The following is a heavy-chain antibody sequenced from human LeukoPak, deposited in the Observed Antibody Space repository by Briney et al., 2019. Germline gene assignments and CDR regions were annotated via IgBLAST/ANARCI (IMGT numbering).Heavy chain of an antibody. CDR2: IYTSGST. V-gene: IGHV4-4*07. J-gene: IGHJ6*02. Sequence: SETLSLTCTVSGGSISSYYWSWIRQPAGKGLEWIGRIYTSGSTNYNPSLKSRVTISVDTSKNQFSLKLSSVTAADTAVYYCARGLRYSSSWYYYGMDVWGQGTTVTVSS. CDR1: GGSISSYY. D-gene: IGHD6-13*01. CDR3: ARGLRYSSSWYYYGMDV.